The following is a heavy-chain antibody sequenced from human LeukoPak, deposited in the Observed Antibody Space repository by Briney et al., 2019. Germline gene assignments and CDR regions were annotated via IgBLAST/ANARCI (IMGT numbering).Heavy chain of an antibody. V-gene: IGHV4-39*07. Sequence: SETLSLTCTVSGGSISSGGYYWGWIRQPPGKGLEWIGSIYHSGSTYYNPSLKSRVTISVDTSKNQFSLKLSSVTAADTAVYYCARESGGYDYNFDYWGQGTLVTVSS. CDR3: ARESGGYDYNFDY. D-gene: IGHD5-12*01. CDR1: GGSISSGGYY. J-gene: IGHJ4*02. CDR2: IYHSGST.